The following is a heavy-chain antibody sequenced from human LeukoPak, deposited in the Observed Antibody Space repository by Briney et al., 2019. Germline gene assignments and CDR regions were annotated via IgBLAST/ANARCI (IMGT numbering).Heavy chain of an antibody. J-gene: IGHJ3*02. CDR2: IVVGSGNT. CDR1: GFTFTSSA. D-gene: IGHD4-17*01. V-gene: IGHV1-58*02. CDR3: AADPNYGDYSRAFDI. Sequence: GASVTVSCKASGFTFTSSAMQWVRQARGQRLEWIGWIVVGSGNTNYAQKFQERVTITRDMSTSTAYMELGSLRSEDTAVYYCAADPNYGDYSRAFDIWGQGTMVTVSS.